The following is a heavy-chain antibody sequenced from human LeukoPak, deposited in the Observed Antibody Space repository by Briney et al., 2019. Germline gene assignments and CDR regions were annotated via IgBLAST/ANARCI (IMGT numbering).Heavy chain of an antibody. CDR3: ARDILRWGGWFDT. V-gene: IGHV1-3*01. CDR2: INGDNGNI. J-gene: IGHJ5*02. Sequence: ASVKVSCKASGYTFTNYAIHWVRQAPGQRLEWMGLINGDNGNIRYSQKFQGRVTITRDTSAATAYMDLSSLRSEDMAVYYCARDILRWGGWFDTWGQGTLVTVSS. CDR1: GYTFTNYA. D-gene: IGHD3-16*01.